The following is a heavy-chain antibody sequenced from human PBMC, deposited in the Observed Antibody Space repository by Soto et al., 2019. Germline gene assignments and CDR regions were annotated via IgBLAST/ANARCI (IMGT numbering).Heavy chain of an antibody. CDR3: ARAGYYDSSGYSTGTIDYYYYYGMDV. Sequence: SETLSLTCTVSGGSISSYYWSWIRQPPGKGLEWIGYIYYSGSTNYNPSLKSRVTISVDTSKNQFSLKLSSVTAADTAVYYCARAGYYDSSGYSTGTIDYYYYYGMDVWGQGTTVTVSS. CDR2: IYYSGST. J-gene: IGHJ6*02. CDR1: GGSISSYY. V-gene: IGHV4-59*01. D-gene: IGHD3-22*01.